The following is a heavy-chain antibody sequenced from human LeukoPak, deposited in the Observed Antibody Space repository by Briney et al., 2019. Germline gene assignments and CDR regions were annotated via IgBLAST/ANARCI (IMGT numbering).Heavy chain of an antibody. D-gene: IGHD7-27*01. V-gene: IGHV1-18*01. J-gene: IGHJ6*02. CDR2: ISVYNGNT. Sequence: GASVKVSCKASGYTFTSYGISWVRQAPGQGLEWMGWISVYNGNTNYAQKLQGRVTMTTDTSTSTAYMELRSLRSDDTAVYYCARDSPPGYYYGMDVWGQGTTVTVSS. CDR3: ARDSPPGYYYGMDV. CDR1: GYTFTSYG.